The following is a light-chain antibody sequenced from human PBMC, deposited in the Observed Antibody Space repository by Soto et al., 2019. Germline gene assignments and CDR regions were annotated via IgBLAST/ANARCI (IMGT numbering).Light chain of an antibody. CDR1: QSISSW. Sequence: DIQMTQSPSTLSASVGDRVTITCRASQSISSWLAWYQQKPGKAPKLLIYDASSLESGVPSRFSGSGSGTEFTLTISSLQPDVFATYYCQQYNSEFTFGPGTKVDIK. J-gene: IGKJ3*01. V-gene: IGKV1-5*01. CDR3: QQYNSEFT. CDR2: DAS.